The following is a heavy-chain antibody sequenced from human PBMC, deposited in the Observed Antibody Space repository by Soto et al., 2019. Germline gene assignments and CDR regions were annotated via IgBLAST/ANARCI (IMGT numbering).Heavy chain of an antibody. CDR1: GFTFSSYS. CDR3: AIYGVGLNDAFDI. V-gene: IGHV3-21*01. Sequence: VGSLRLSCAASGFTFSSYSMNWVRQAPGKGLEWVSSISSSSYIYYADSVKGRFTISRDNAKNSLYLQMNSLRAEDTAVYYCAIYGVGLNDAFDIWGQGTMVTVSS. CDR2: ISSSSYI. D-gene: IGHD4-17*01. J-gene: IGHJ3*02.